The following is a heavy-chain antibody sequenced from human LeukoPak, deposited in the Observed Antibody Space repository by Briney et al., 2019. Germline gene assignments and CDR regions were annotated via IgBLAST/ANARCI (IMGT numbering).Heavy chain of an antibody. CDR1: GFTVSSNY. Sequence: PGGSLRLSCAASGFTVSSNYMSWVRQAPGKGLEWVSVIYSGGSTYYADSVKGRFTISRDNSKNTLYLQVNSLTAEGTAVYYCARVGVVPAAIPDGFDIWGQGTMVTVSS. D-gene: IGHD2-2*01. CDR2: IYSGGST. V-gene: IGHV3-53*01. CDR3: ARVGVVPAAIPDGFDI. J-gene: IGHJ3*02.